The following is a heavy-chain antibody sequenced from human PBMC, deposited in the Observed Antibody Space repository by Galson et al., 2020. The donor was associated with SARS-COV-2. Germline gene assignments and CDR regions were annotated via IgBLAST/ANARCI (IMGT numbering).Heavy chain of an antibody. CDR2: ISYDGTNQ. V-gene: IGHV3-30*02. CDR3: VKDRRLSGWYFDY. CDR1: GFALSSSG. D-gene: IGHD6-19*01. Sequence: LSLTCAVSGFALSSSGMHWVRQAPGKGLDWVSFISYDGTNQDYADSVRGRFTISRDTSKSTVSLQMNSLRAEDTAVYYCVKDRRLSGWYFDYWGQGTLVTVSP. J-gene: IGHJ4*02.